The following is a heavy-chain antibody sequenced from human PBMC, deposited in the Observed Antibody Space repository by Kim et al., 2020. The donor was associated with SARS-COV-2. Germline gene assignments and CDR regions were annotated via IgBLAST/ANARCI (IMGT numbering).Heavy chain of an antibody. D-gene: IGHD3-3*01. CDR2: IRSKAYGGTT. CDR3: TRGSIFGVVLRHDYYYYGMDV. CDR1: GFTFGDYA. J-gene: IGHJ6*02. V-gene: IGHV3-49*04. Sequence: GGSLRLSCTASGFTFGDYAMSWVRQAPGKGLEWVGFIRSKAYGGTTEYAASVKGRFTISRDDSKSIAYLQMNSLKTEDTAVYYCTRGSIFGVVLRHDYYYYGMDVWGQGTTVTVSS.